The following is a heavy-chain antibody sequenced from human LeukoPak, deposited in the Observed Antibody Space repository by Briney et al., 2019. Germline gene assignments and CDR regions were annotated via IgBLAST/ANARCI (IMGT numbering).Heavy chain of an antibody. CDR1: NYTFTAYG. J-gene: IGHJ4*02. Sequence: ASVKVSCKTSNYTFTAYGINWVRQAPGQGLEWMGWIRSDNGKTNYAQKLQGRVTLTTDTTTSTAYMELRSLRSDDTAIYYCARDYSSGWYSVDYWGQGTLITVSS. CDR2: IRSDNGKT. D-gene: IGHD6-19*01. V-gene: IGHV1-18*01. CDR3: ARDYSSGWYSVDY.